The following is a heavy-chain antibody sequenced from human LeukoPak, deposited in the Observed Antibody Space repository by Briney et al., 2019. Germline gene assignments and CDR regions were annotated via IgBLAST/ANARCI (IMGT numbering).Heavy chain of an antibody. CDR3: AKVRSYGVAPFDY. V-gene: IGHV3-23*01. Sequence: GGSLRLSCAASGFTFSSYAMSWVRQAPGKGLEWVSAISGSGGSTYYADSVKGRFTISRDNSKNTLYLQMNSLRAEDAAVYYCAKVRSYGVAPFDYWGQGTLVTVSS. J-gene: IGHJ4*02. D-gene: IGHD5-18*01. CDR1: GFTFSSYA. CDR2: ISGSGGST.